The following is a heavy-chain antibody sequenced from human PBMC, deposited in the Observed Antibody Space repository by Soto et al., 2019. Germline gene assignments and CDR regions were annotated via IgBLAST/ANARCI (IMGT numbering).Heavy chain of an antibody. Sequence: GASVKVSCTASGYTFTSYGISWVRQAPGQGLEWMGWIRPYNGNTKYVQKFQGRVIMTTDTSTSTAYMELRSLRSDDTAVYYCARESSDILTGYADYWGQGTLVPSPQ. J-gene: IGHJ4*02. D-gene: IGHD3-9*01. CDR3: ARESSDILTGYADY. CDR1: GYTFTSYG. CDR2: IRPYNGNT. V-gene: IGHV1-18*01.